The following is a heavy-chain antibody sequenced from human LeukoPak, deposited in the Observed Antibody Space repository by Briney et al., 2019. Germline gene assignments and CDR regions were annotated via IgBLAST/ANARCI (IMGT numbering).Heavy chain of an antibody. J-gene: IGHJ4*02. CDR1: GGSISSYY. Sequence: SETLSLTCTVSGGSISSYYWSWIRQPPGKGLEWIGYIYYSGSTNYNPSLKSRVTISVDTSKNQFSLKLSSVTAADTAVYYCARVIYYYVSSGYYYKAYFDYWGQGTLVTVSS. CDR3: ARVIYYYVSSGYYYKAYFDY. CDR2: IYYSGST. V-gene: IGHV4-59*01. D-gene: IGHD3-22*01.